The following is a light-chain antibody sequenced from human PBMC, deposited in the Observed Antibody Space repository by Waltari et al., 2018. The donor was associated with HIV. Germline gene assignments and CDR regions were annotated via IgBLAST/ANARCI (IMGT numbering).Light chain of an antibody. CDR3: SSYTRRGTVV. CDR2: EVT. Sequence: QSALTQPASVSGSPGQSIVLPCTGSSSDIGYYDYVPLYQQYPGQAPKALIYEVTSRPSGTSSRFSGSKSATTAFLAISKLQTDDEADYFCSSYTRRGTVVFGGGTRLTVL. J-gene: IGLJ2*01. CDR1: SSDIGYYDY. V-gene: IGLV2-14*03.